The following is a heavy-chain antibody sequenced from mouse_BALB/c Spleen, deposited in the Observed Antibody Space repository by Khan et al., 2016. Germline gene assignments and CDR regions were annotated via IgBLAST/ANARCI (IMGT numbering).Heavy chain of an antibody. J-gene: IGHJ2*01. Sequence: QVQLQQSGAELAKPGASVKMSCKASGYTFTNYWMHWIKQRPGQGLEWIGYINPTAGYTDYIQKFKDKATLTADKSSSTVYMQLSSLTSEDSAVYFCARIEWRYVVDYWGQGTTLTVSS. CDR3: ARIEWRYVVDY. CDR1: GYTFTNYW. V-gene: IGHV1-7*01. CDR2: INPTAGYT. D-gene: IGHD2-14*01.